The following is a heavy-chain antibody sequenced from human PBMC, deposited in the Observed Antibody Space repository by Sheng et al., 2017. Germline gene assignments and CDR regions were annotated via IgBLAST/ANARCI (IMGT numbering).Heavy chain of an antibody. CDR2: ISWDGGTT. CDR3: AKDLRTFFYGMDV. CDR1: GFTFDDFA. J-gene: IGHJ6*02. Sequence: EVQLVESGGGVVQPGESLRLSCTASGFTFDDFAMHWVRQAPGKGLEWVSLISWDGGTTHYADSVKGRFTMSRDNSRNSLYLQMSSLRFEDTALYYCAKDLRTFFYGMDVWGQGATVTVS. V-gene: IGHV3-43D*04.